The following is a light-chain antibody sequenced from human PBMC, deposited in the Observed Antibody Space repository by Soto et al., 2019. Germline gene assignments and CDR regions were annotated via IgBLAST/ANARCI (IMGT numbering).Light chain of an antibody. CDR3: QQSYSTPPT. Sequence: DIQMTQSPSTLSSSVGDRVTITCRASQSISSWLAWYQQKPGKAPKLLIYAASTLQSGVPSRFSGSRSGTDFTLTISSLQPEDFASYYCQQSYSTPPTFGQGTKVDIK. J-gene: IGKJ1*01. CDR2: AAS. V-gene: IGKV1-39*01. CDR1: QSISSW.